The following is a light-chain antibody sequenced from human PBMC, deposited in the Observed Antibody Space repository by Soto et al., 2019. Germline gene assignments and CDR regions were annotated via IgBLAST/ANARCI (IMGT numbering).Light chain of an antibody. CDR3: QQFKTYPIT. CDR1: QSIGTL. CDR2: DAS. V-gene: IGKV1-5*01. Sequence: DIQMTQSPSTLSASLGAKVTITCRASQSIGTLLAWYQQTPGSAPNLLIYDASSLQSGVPSRFSGSGSGTEFTLTISSLQPDDFATYFCQQFKTYPITFGQGTRLEIK. J-gene: IGKJ5*01.